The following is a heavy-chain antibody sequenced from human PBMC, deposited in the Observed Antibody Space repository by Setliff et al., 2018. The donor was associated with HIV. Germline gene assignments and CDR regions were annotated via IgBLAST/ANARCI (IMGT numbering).Heavy chain of an antibody. CDR3: ARDSTQHSGSYSGY. J-gene: IGHJ4*02. V-gene: IGHV1-18*01. CDR1: GYTFSSYG. CDR2: ISAFSGNT. Sequence: ASVKVSCKTSGYTFSSYGISWVRQAPGQGLEWMGWISAFSGNTKYAQKLQGRVTMTTDTSTTTAYMELRSLTSDDTAVYYCARDSTQHSGSYSGYWGQGTVVTVSS. D-gene: IGHD1-26*01.